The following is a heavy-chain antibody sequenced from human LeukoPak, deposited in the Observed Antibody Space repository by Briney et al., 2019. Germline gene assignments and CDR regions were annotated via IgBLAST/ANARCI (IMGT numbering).Heavy chain of an antibody. J-gene: IGHJ4*02. CDR1: GGSISSYY. D-gene: IGHD1-26*01. CDR3: ARGGYSGSHFDY. CDR2: IYYSGST. V-gene: IGHV4-59*01. Sequence: SETLSLTCTVSGGSISSYYWSWIRQPPGKGLEWIGYIYYSGSTNYNPSLKSRVTISVDTSKNQFSLKLSSVTAADTAVYYCARGGYSGSHFDYWGQGTLVTVSS.